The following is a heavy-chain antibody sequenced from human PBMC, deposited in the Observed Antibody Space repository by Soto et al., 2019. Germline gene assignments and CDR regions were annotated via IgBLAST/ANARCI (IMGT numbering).Heavy chain of an antibody. Sequence: PSETLSLTCTVSGGSISSYYWSWIRQPPGKGLEWIGYIYYSGSTNYNPSLKSRVTISVDTSKNQFSLKLSSVTAADTAVYYCARVTGSYYTNSLYNWFDPWGQGTLVTVSS. V-gene: IGHV4-59*01. D-gene: IGHD3-10*01. J-gene: IGHJ5*02. CDR1: GGSISSYY. CDR3: ARVTGSYYTNSLYNWFDP. CDR2: IYYSGST.